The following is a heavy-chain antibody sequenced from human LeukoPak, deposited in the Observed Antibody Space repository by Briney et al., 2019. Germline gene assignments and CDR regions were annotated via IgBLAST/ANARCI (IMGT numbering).Heavy chain of an antibody. CDR2: INPNSGGT. D-gene: IGHD6-13*01. V-gene: IGHV1-2*06. Sequence: GASVKVSCKASGFTFTGYYIHWVRQAPGQGLEWMGRINPNSGGTNYAQKFQGRLTMTRDTSITTAYMELSRLRSDDTAVYYCARSLRTAGTPSYYYCGMDVWGQGTTVTVSS. CDR1: GFTFTGYY. J-gene: IGHJ6*02. CDR3: ARSLRTAGTPSYYYCGMDV.